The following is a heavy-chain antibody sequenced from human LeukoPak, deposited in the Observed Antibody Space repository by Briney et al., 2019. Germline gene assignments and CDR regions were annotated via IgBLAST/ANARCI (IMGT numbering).Heavy chain of an antibody. CDR1: GGSISSSSYY. V-gene: IGHV4-39*01. J-gene: IGHJ4*02. CDR2: IYYGGST. Sequence: PSETLSLTCTVSGGSISSSSYYWGWIRQPPGKGLEWIGSIYYGGSTYYNPPLKSRVTISVDTSKNQFSLKLSSVTAADTAVYYCARHGENDVEMATIDYWGQGTLVTVSS. CDR3: ARHGENDVEMATIDY. D-gene: IGHD5-24*01.